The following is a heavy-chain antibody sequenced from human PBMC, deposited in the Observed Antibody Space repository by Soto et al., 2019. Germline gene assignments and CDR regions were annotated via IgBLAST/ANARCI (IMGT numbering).Heavy chain of an antibody. J-gene: IGHJ4*02. Sequence: LRLSCAASGFTFSSYEMNWVRQAPGKGLEWVSYISSSGSTIYYADSVKGRFTISRDNAKNSLYLQMNSLRAEDTAVYYCARANDYFDYWGQGTLVTVSS. CDR1: GFTFSSYE. V-gene: IGHV3-48*03. CDR3: ARANDYFDY. CDR2: ISSSGSTI.